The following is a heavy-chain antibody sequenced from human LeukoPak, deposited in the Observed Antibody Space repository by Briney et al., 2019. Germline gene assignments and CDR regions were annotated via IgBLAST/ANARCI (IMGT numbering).Heavy chain of an antibody. CDR3: AREENDILTGYYHA. D-gene: IGHD3-9*01. CDR1: GGTFSSYA. CDR2: IIPIFGTA. Sequence: SVKVSCKASGGTFSSYAISWVRQAPGQELEWMGGIIPIFGTANYAQKFQGRVTITTDESTSTAYMELSSLRSEDTAVYYCAREENDILTGYYHAWGQGTLVTVSS. J-gene: IGHJ4*02. V-gene: IGHV1-69*05.